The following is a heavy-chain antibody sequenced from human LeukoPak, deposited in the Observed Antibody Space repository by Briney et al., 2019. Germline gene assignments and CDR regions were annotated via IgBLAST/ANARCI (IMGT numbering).Heavy chain of an antibody. J-gene: IGHJ4*02. Sequence: GGSLRLSCAASGFTFSSYAMSWVRQSPGKGLECVSAMSDSGGSTYYTDSVKGRFTISRDNSKNTLYLQMNSLRAEDTAVYYCAKGGGSSYNYYFDYWGQGTLVAVSS. V-gene: IGHV3-23*01. CDR1: GFTFSSYA. CDR2: MSDSGGST. D-gene: IGHD2-15*01. CDR3: AKGGGSSYNYYFDY.